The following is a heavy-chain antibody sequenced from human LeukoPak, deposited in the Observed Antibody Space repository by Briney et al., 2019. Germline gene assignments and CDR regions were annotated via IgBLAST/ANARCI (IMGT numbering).Heavy chain of an antibody. V-gene: IGHV3-49*04. D-gene: IGHD3-9*01. CDR3: TTTSGKSRYFDWLFED. CDR2: IRSKAYGGTT. Sequence: GGSLRLSCTASGFTFGDYAMSWVRQAPGKGLEWVGFIRSKAYGGTTEYAASVKGRFTISRDDSKSIAYLQMNSLKTEDTAVYYCTTTSGKSRYFDWLFEDWGQGTLVTVSS. CDR1: GFTFGDYA. J-gene: IGHJ4*02.